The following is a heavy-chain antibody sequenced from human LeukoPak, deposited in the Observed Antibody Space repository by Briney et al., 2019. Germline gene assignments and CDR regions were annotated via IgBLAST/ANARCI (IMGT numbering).Heavy chain of an antibody. J-gene: IGHJ4*02. V-gene: IGHV3-74*03. CDR2: LYSDGRSL. CDR3: ARGQEDSSGYSFDY. CDR1: GFNFTGYW. Sequence: PGGSLRLSCAGSGFNFTGYWMHWVRQAPGKGLEWISRLYSDGRSLTYADSVMGRFTISRDNAKNTLYLQMGSLRAEDMAVYYCARGQEDSSGYSFDYWGQGTLVTVSS. D-gene: IGHD3-22*01.